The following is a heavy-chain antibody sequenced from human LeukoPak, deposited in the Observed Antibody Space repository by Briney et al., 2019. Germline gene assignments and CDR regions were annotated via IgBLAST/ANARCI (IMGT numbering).Heavy chain of an antibody. CDR2: INWNGRSI. Sequence: GGSLRLSCAASGLTFDDYGMHWVRQAPGKGLEWVSGINWNGRSIGYADSVKGRFTISRDNAKNSLYLQMNSLRAEDTAVYYCASLRGYWGQGTLVTVSS. J-gene: IGHJ4*02. CDR1: GLTFDDYG. CDR3: ASLRGY. V-gene: IGHV3-9*01.